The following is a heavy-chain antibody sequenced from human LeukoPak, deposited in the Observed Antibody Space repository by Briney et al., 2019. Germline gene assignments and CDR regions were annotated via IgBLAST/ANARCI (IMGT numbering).Heavy chain of an antibody. CDR1: GGSISSSRYY. CDR3: AKGTYRGVDY. V-gene: IGHV4-39*01. Sequence: SETLSLTCTVSGGSISSSRYYWGWIRQPPGKGLEWIGSIYYSGSTYYNPSLKSRVTISLDTSKNQFSLKLSSVTAADTAVYYCAKGTYRGVDYWGQGTLVTVSS. CDR2: IYYSGST. J-gene: IGHJ4*02. D-gene: IGHD1-7*01.